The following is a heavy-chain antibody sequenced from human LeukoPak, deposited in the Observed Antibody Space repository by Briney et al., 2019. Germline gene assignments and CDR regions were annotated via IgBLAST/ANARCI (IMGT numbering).Heavy chain of an antibody. D-gene: IGHD3-10*01. Sequence: PSETLSLTCTVSGGSISSYYWSWIRQPPGKGLEWIGYIYYSGSTNYNPSLKSRVTISVDTSKNQFSLKLSSVTAADTAVYYCARVPLYYGSGSYYTRGLDIWGQGTMVTVSS. V-gene: IGHV4-59*01. CDR1: GGSISSYY. CDR3: ARVPLYYGSGSYYTRGLDI. J-gene: IGHJ3*02. CDR2: IYYSGST.